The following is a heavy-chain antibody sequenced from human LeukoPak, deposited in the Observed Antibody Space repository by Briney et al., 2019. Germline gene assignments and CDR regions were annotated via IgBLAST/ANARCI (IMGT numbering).Heavy chain of an antibody. J-gene: IGHJ4*02. Sequence: SETLSLTCTVSGGSISSYYWSWIRQPAGKGLEWIGRIYTSGSTNYNPSLKSRVTMSVDKSKNQFSLQLSSVTAADTAVYYCAKRGEHYGAGSDSPPDYFFDIWGQGTLVIVSS. CDR3: AKRGEHYGAGSDSPPDYFFDI. D-gene: IGHD3-10*01. V-gene: IGHV4-4*07. CDR1: GGSISSYY. CDR2: IYTSGST.